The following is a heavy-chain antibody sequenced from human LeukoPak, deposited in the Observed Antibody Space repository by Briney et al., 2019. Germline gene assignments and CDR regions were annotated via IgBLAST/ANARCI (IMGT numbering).Heavy chain of an antibody. CDR3: ARDLLSLRVRGVMGGY. V-gene: IGHV1-18*01. Sequence: ASVKVSCKASGYTFNSYGISWVRQAPGQGLEWMGWTSAYNSNTNYAQKLQGRVTMTTDTSTSTAYMELRSLRSDDTAVYYCARDLLSLRVRGVMGGYWGQGTLVTVSS. CDR2: TSAYNSNT. CDR1: GYTFNSYG. J-gene: IGHJ4*02. D-gene: IGHD3-10*01.